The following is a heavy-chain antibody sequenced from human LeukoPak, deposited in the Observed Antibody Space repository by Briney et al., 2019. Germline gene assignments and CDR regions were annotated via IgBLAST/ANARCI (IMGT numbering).Heavy chain of an antibody. Sequence: TGGSLRLSCTGSGFTFDDYGMSWVRQVPGKGLEWVSLVSWDGAYTYYADSVKGRFTISRDNSKHSLYLQMNSLTAEDTALYYCAKDSIAVTGTGYIDYWGQGTLVTVSS. D-gene: IGHD6-19*01. J-gene: IGHJ4*02. CDR3: AKDSIAVTGTGYIDY. CDR1: GFTFDDYG. V-gene: IGHV3-43D*03. CDR2: VSWDGAYT.